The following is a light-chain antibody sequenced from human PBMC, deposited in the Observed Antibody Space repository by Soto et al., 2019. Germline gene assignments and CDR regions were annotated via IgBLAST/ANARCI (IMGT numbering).Light chain of an antibody. Sequence: EIVMTQSPDSLAVSLGERATINCKSSQSLLYSPNNKNYLAWFQQKPGQAPNLLIYWASIRESGVPDRFSGSGSVTDFTLTIRGLEAEGLAFYYCQQYADTPFTFGPGTKVDIK. CDR3: QQYADTPFT. J-gene: IGKJ3*01. V-gene: IGKV4-1*01. CDR2: WAS. CDR1: QSLLYSPNNKNY.